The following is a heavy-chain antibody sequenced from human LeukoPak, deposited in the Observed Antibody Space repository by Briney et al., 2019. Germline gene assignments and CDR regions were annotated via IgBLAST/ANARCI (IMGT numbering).Heavy chain of an antibody. J-gene: IGHJ4*02. D-gene: IGHD3-16*01. V-gene: IGHV3-21*06. Sequence: GGSLRLSCAASGFTFSTFAMHGVRLSPEKGLEWVSSITGSGPYILYADSVKRRFTISRDNTKNLLYLEMNSLRAEDTAMYYCVRDVGAVRGEVYFDYWGQGTLVTVSS. CDR3: VRDVGAVRGEVYFDY. CDR2: ITGSGPYI. CDR1: GFTFSTFA.